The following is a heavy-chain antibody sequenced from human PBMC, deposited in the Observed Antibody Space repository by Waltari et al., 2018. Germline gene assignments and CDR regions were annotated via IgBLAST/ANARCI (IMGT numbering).Heavy chain of an antibody. D-gene: IGHD1-7*01. CDR3: ARLRYNWNYWGLYYFDY. J-gene: IGHJ4*02. CDR1: GYIFTSSL. Sequence: EVQLVQSGAEVTKPGESLKISCKGSGYIFTSSLISWGRQMPGKGLECMGIIYPGDSDTRYSPSFQGQVTISAANSISTAYLQWSSLKASDTAMYYCARLRYNWNYWGLYYFDYWGQGTLVTVSS. V-gene: IGHV5-51*01. CDR2: IYPGDSDT.